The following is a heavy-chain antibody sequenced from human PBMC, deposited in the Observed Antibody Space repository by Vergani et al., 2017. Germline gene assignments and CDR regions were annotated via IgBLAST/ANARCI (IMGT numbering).Heavy chain of an antibody. D-gene: IGHD2-15*01. Sequence: QVQLVESGGGEVQPGGSLRLSCSAAGFTFSHYGVHWVRQAPGKGLEWVSVISYDGNKKNYADSVKGRFTISRDNSNNTLYLEMNTLRDEDTAVYDCANDGGGYCSGCDRCPEYWGQGTVVIVSS. J-gene: IGHJ4*02. CDR3: ANDGGGYCSGCDRCPEY. CDR1: GFTFSHYG. CDR2: ISYDGNKK. V-gene: IGHV3-30*18.